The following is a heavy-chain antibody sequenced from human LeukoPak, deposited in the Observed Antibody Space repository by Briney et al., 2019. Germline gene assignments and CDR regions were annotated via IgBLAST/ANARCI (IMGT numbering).Heavy chain of an antibody. Sequence: GRSLRLSCSGSGFTFRRYAIHLVRQAPGHGLELVSSIGSTSHFRYYADSLKGRVTISRDNAKNSLYLQMSSLRVEDTAVYYCARSCDGDCYSDYWGQGTLVTVSS. CDR2: IGSTSHFR. J-gene: IGHJ4*02. V-gene: IGHV3-21*01. D-gene: IGHD2-21*02. CDR3: ARSCDGDCYSDY. CDR1: GFTFRRYA.